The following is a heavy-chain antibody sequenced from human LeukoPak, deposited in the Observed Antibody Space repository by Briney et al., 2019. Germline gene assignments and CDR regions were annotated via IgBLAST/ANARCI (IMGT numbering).Heavy chain of an antibody. Sequence: SETLSLTCAVYGESFSGYYWSWIRQPPGKGLEWIGQIYHGGSTNFNPSLKSRVTISVDKSKNQFSLKLNSVTAADTAVYYCARDGAATISGYAFDIWGQGTMVTVSS. CDR3: ARDGAATISGYAFDI. J-gene: IGHJ3*02. D-gene: IGHD5-24*01. CDR1: GESFSGYY. CDR2: IYHGGST. V-gene: IGHV4-34*01.